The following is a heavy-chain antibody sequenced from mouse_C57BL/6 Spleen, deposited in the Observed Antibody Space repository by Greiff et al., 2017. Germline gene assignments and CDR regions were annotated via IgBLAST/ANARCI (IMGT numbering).Heavy chain of an antibody. D-gene: IGHD1-1*01. CDR2: ISSGSSTI. CDR3: EKPDGSRRGYFGY. J-gene: IGHJ2*01. Sequence: EVKLMESGGGLVKPGGSLKLSCAASGFPFSDYGMHWVRQAPEKGLEWVAYISSGSSTIYYADTVKGRFTISRDNAKNTLFLQMTSLRSEVTAMYYCEKPDGSRRGYFGYWGRGTTLTVSS. CDR1: GFPFSDYG. V-gene: IGHV5-17*01.